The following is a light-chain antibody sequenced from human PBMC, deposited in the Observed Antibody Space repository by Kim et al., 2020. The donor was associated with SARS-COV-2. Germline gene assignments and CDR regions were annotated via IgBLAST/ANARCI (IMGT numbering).Light chain of an antibody. CDR2: RDS. J-gene: IGLJ2*01. V-gene: IGLV3-9*01. CDR3: QVWDSSVV. CDR1: NIGSKN. Sequence: SSELTQPLSVSVALGQTARITCGGNNIGSKNVHWYQQKPGQAPVLVIYRDSNRPSGIPERFSGSNSGNTATLTISRAQAGDEADYYCQVWDSSVVFGGGT.